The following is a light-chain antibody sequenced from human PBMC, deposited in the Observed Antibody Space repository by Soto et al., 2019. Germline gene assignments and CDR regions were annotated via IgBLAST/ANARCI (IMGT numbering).Light chain of an antibody. J-gene: IGKJ1*01. V-gene: IGKV3-20*01. CDR3: HKYGSSPRT. CDR2: GAS. Sequence: EIVFTQSPGTLSLSPGDRATLSCRASQSVSSNFLAWYQQKPGQAPRLLIYGASIRATGIPDRFSGSGSGTDFTITIRRLEAEDFAMYFCHKYGSSPRTFGQGTKVEIK. CDR1: QSVSSNF.